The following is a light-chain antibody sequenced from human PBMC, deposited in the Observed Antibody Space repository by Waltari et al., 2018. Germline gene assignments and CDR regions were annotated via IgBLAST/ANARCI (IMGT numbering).Light chain of an antibody. CDR3: QQYYDWPLT. V-gene: IGKV3-15*01. J-gene: IGKJ4*01. Sequence: EIVMTQSPATLSVSPGERATLSCRASQSVSSDLAWYQQKPDQPPRLLIHTASARATGIPARFSGSGSGTDFTLTISSLQSEDVAVYYCQQYYDWPLTFAGGTKVEIK. CDR1: QSVSSD. CDR2: TAS.